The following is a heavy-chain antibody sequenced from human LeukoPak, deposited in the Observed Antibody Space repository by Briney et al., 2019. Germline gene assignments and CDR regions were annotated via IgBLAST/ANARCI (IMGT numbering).Heavy chain of an antibody. CDR3: ARRINYYDSSGYYYVRYFDS. D-gene: IGHD3-22*01. V-gene: IGHV3-74*01. CDR2: INTDGSSL. Sequence: PGGSLRLSCAASGFTFSSYWMYWVRQAPGKGPVWVARINTDGSSLNYADSVKGQFTISRDNAKNTLYLQMNSLGAEDTAVYYCARRINYYDSSGYYYVRYFDSWGQGTLVAVSS. CDR1: GFTFSSYW. J-gene: IGHJ4*02.